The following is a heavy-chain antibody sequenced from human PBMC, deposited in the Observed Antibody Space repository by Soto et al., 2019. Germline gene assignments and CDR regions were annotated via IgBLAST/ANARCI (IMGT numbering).Heavy chain of an antibody. CDR3: ANTWGEDAFDI. Sequence: GESLKISCAASGFTFSSYAMSWVRQAPGKGLEWVSAISGSGGSTYYADSVKGRFTISRDNSKNTLYLQMNSLRAEDTAVYYCANTWGEDAFDIWGQGTMVTVSS. CDR1: GFTFSSYA. CDR2: ISGSGGST. D-gene: IGHD7-27*01. V-gene: IGHV3-23*01. J-gene: IGHJ3*02.